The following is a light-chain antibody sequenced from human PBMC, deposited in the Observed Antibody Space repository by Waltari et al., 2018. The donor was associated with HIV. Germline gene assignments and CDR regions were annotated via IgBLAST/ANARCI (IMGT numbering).Light chain of an antibody. Sequence: DIQMTQSPSTLSAFAGDRVTITCRASQSVDIWLAWYQQKPGQAPKVLIYEATNLHSGVPSRFSGSGSGTEFALTITGLQPDDFATYYCQQYKTYSATFGQGTKVEIK. CDR3: QQYKTYSAT. V-gene: IGKV1-5*03. J-gene: IGKJ1*01. CDR1: QSVDIW. CDR2: EAT.